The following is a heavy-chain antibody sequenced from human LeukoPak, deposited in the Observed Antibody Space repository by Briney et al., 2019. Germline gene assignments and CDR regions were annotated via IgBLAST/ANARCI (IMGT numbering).Heavy chain of an antibody. CDR3: ARLLGYCSSTSCASGYYYYMDV. Sequence: PSETLSLTCTVSGGFISSSSYYWGWIRQPPGKGLEWIGSIYYSGSTYYNPSLKSRVTISVDTSKNQFSLKLSSVTAADTAVYYCARLLGYCSSTSCASGYYYYMDVWGKGTTVTVSS. CDR1: GGFISSSSYY. D-gene: IGHD2-2*01. V-gene: IGHV4-39*01. J-gene: IGHJ6*03. CDR2: IYYSGST.